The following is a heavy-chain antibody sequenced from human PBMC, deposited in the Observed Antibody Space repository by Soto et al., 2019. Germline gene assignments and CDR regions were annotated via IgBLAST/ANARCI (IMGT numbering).Heavy chain of an antibody. CDR3: ARAVHTMIQVVRFRVDQ. V-gene: IGHV1-2*02. CDR1: GYTFTAYY. D-gene: IGHD3-10*01. Sequence: QVQLVQSGAEMKKPGASVKVSCEASGYTFTAYYIHWVRQAPGQGLEWMGWINPKGGGTKYAQKFQGRVTMTRDTSSTTAYMELTRLTADDTAVYYCARAVHTMIQVVRFRVDQLGHGTLGTVSS. CDR2: INPKGGGT. J-gene: IGHJ4*01.